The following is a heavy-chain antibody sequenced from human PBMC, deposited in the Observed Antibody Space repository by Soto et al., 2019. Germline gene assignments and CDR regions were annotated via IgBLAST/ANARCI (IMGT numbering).Heavy chain of an antibody. V-gene: IGHV1-46*01. CDR1: GYTFTSYY. Sequence: ASVKVSCKASGYTFTSYYRHWVRQAPGQGLEWMGIINPSGGSTSYAQKFQGRVTMTRDTSTSTVYMELSSLRSEDTAVYYCARDRRTAVAAPYGMDVWGQGTTVTVSS. CDR2: INPSGGST. D-gene: IGHD6-19*01. J-gene: IGHJ6*02. CDR3: ARDRRTAVAAPYGMDV.